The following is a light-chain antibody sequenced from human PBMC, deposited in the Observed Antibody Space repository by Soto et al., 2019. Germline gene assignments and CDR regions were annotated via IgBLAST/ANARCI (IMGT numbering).Light chain of an antibody. J-gene: IGKJ2*01. CDR1: QSVSSSY. CDR3: QQYGSSPPLYT. CDR2: GAS. Sequence: EIVLTQSPGTLSLSPGERATLSCRASQSVSSSYLAWYQQKPGQAPRRLIYGASSRATGIPDRFSGSGSGTDFTLTISRLEPEDSAVYYCQQYGSSPPLYTFGQGTKLEIK. V-gene: IGKV3-20*01.